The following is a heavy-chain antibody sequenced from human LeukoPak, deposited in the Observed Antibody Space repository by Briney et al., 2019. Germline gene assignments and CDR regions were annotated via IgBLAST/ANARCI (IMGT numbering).Heavy chain of an antibody. J-gene: IGHJ4*02. CDR2: IRSKAYGGTT. Sequence: GGSLRLSCTASGFTFGDYAMSWVRQAPGKGLEWVGFIRSKAYGGTTEYAASVKGRFTISRDDSKSIAYLQMNSLKTEDTAVYYCTRDIELERAQGVFDYWGQGTLVTVSS. D-gene: IGHD1-1*01. V-gene: IGHV3-49*04. CDR1: GFTFGDYA. CDR3: TRDIELERAQGVFDY.